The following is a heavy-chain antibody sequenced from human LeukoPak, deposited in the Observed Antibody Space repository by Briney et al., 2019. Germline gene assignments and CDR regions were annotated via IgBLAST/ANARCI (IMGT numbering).Heavy chain of an antibody. J-gene: IGHJ1*01. V-gene: IGHV3-48*02. D-gene: IGHD3-10*01. CDR3: ARAGGSGSYYNRYRSVYFQH. Sequence: SGGSLRLSCAASGFTFSSYSMNWVRQAPGKGLEWVSYISSSSSSTIYYADSVKGRFTISRDNAKNSLYLQMNSLRDEDTAVYYCARAGGSGSYYNRYRSVYFQHWGQGTLVTVSS. CDR1: GFTFSSYS. CDR2: ISSSSSSTI.